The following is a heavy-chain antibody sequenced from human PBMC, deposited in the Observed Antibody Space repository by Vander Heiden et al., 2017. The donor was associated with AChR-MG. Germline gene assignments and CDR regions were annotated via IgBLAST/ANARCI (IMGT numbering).Heavy chain of an antibody. D-gene: IGHD3-3*01. CDR1: GGSVSSGSYH. Sequence: QVQLQESGPGLVKPSDTLSLTCTVSGGSVSSGSYHWSWIRRPPGRGLEWIGYIYYSGSTNYNPSLKSRVTISVDTSKNQFSLKLSSVTAADTAVYYCARGPQGRYDFWSGSYYYYMDVWGKGTTVSVSS. V-gene: IGHV4-61*01. J-gene: IGHJ6*03. CDR3: ARGPQGRYDFWSGSYYYYMDV. CDR2: IYYSGST.